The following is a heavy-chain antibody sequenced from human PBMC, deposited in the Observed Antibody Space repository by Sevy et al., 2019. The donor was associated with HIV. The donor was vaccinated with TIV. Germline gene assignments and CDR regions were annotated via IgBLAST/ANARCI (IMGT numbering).Heavy chain of an antibody. CDR1: GYSFPNYW. D-gene: IGHD3-22*01. CDR3: ARQDNYRGYALYDS. Sequence: KVSCKGSGYSFPNYWIGWVRQMPGKGLEWMGAIYPGDSDTRYSPSFQGQVTISADKSISTAYLQWTSLKASDTAMYYCARQDNYRGYALYDSWGQGTLVTVSS. V-gene: IGHV5-51*01. CDR2: IYPGDSDT. J-gene: IGHJ4*02.